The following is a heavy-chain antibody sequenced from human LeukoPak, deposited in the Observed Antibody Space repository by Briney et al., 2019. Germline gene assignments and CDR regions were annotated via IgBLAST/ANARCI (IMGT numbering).Heavy chain of an antibody. CDR1: GLAFSDYW. V-gene: IGHV3-7*01. J-gene: IGHJ4*02. CDR3: ASTYHYCRGGSCAL. Sequence: GGSLRLSCAASGLAFSDYWMSWVRQAPGKGLEWVANIKPDGGHQNYVDSVKGRFTISRDNAKNSLYLQMNSLRAGDTAIYYCASTYHYCRGGSCALGGQGTLVTVSS. D-gene: IGHD2-15*01. CDR2: IKPDGGHQ.